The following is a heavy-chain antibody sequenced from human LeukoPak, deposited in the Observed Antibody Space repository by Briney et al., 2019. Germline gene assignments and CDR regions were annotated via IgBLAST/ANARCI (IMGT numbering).Heavy chain of an antibody. CDR2: IKQDGSEK. Sequence: PGGSLRLSCAASGFTFSSYWMSWVRQAPGKGLEWVANIKQDGSEKYYVDSVKGRFTISRDTSKNILFLQMNSLRVEDTALYYCARRLSLRFDAFAVWGPGTVVTVSS. CDR3: ARRLSLRFDAFAV. V-gene: IGHV3-7*03. CDR1: GFTFSSYW. J-gene: IGHJ3*01. D-gene: IGHD3-3*01.